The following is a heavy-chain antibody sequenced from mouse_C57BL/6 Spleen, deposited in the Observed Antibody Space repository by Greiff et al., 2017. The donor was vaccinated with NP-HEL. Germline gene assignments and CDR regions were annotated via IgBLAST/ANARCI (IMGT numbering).Heavy chain of an antibody. CDR3: AINYGSSYCYFDV. D-gene: IGHD1-1*01. CDR1: GYTFTSYW. J-gene: IGHJ1*03. V-gene: IGHV1-74*01. CDR2: IHPSDSDT. Sequence: VQLQQPGAELVKPGASVKVSCKASGYTFTSYWMHWVKQRPGQGLEWIGRIHPSDSDTNYNQKFKGKATLTDDKSSSTAYMQLSSLTSEYSAVYYCAINYGSSYCYFDVWGTGTTVTVSS.